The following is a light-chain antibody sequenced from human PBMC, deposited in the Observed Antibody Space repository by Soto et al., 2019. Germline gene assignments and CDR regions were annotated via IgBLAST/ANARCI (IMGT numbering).Light chain of an antibody. CDR3: AAWDDSLNGVV. V-gene: IGLV1-44*01. CDR2: SNA. Sequence: QSVLTQPPSASGTPGQRVTISCSGGSSNIGRFTVNWYQQLPGMAPKLLIYSNAQRPSGVSDRISGSKSGTSASLAISGLQSEDEADYYCAAWDDSLNGVVFGGGTKLTVL. J-gene: IGLJ2*01. CDR1: SSNIGRFT.